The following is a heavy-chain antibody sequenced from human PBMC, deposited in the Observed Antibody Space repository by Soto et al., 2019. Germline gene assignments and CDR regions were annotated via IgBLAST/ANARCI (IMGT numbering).Heavy chain of an antibody. V-gene: IGHV4-39*01. CDR3: ATPYCGGDCYPYYFDY. CDR2: IYYSGST. Sequence: ASETLSLTCTVSGGSISSSSYYWGWIRQPPGKGLEWIGSIYYSGSTYYNPSLKSRVTISVDTSKNQFSLKLSSVTAADTAVYYCATPYCGGDCYPYYFDYWGQGTLVTVSS. CDR1: GGSISSSSYY. D-gene: IGHD2-21*02. J-gene: IGHJ4*02.